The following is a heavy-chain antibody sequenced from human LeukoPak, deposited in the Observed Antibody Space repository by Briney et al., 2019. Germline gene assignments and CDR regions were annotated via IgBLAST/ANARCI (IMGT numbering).Heavy chain of an antibody. D-gene: IGHD2-21*02. CDR1: GGTFSSYA. CDR3: ARDVDCVDY. CDR2: IIPILGIA. V-gene: IGHV1-69*04. J-gene: IGHJ4*02. Sequence: SVKVSCKASGGTFSSYAISWVRQAPGQGLEWMGRIIPILGIANYAQKFQGRVTITADKSTSTAYMELSSLRSDDTAVYYCARDVDCVDYWGQGTLVTVSS.